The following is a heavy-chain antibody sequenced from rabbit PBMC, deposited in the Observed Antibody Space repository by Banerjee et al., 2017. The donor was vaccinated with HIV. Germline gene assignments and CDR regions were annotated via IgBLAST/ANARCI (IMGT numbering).Heavy chain of an antibody. CDR2: INTSSGST. CDR1: GFDFSRYY. CDR3: ARDLAGVIGWNFGL. J-gene: IGHJ4*01. Sequence: QSLQESGGGLFQPGGSLKLSCKASGFDFSRYYMSWVRQAPGKGLEWIACINTSSGSTYYASWAKGRFTISKTSSTTVTLQMTSLTAADTATYFCARDLAGVIGWNFGLWSPGTLVTVS. V-gene: IGHV1S40*01. D-gene: IGHD4-1*01.